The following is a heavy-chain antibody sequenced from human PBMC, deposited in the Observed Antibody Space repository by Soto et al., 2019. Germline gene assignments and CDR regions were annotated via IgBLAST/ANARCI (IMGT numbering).Heavy chain of an antibody. J-gene: IGHJ6*02. Sequence: QPGGSLRLSCAASGFTFSSYAMHWVRQAPGKGLEWVAVISYDGSNKYYADSVKGRFTISRDNSKNTLYLQMNSLRAEDTAVYYCARDSRPAGNYYYYGMDVWGQGTTVTVSS. CDR3: ARDSRPAGNYYYYGMDV. D-gene: IGHD6-25*01. V-gene: IGHV3-30-3*01. CDR2: ISYDGSNK. CDR1: GFTFSSYA.